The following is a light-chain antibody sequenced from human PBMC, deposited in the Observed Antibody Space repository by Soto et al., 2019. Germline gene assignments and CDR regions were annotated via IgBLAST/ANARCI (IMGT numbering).Light chain of an antibody. CDR3: SSYTSSSTLL. CDR2: DVG. V-gene: IGLV2-14*01. CDR1: SSDIGGFNR. J-gene: IGLJ2*01. Sequence: QSVLTQPASVSGSPGQSITISCTGTSSDIGGFNRVSWYQQHPGKAPKLMIFDVGYRPSGVSNRFSASKSGNTASLTISVLHAEDDADYYCSSYTSSSTLLFGGGTKLTVL.